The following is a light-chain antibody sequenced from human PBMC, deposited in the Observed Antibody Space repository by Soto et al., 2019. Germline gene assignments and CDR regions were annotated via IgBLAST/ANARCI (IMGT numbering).Light chain of an antibody. J-gene: IGLJ3*02. CDR1: SSNIGSNY. CDR2: RNN. CDR3: AAWDDSLSGHWV. V-gene: IGLV1-47*01. Sequence: QLVLTQPPSGSGTPGQRVTISCSGSSSNIGSNYVYWYQQLPGTAPKRLIYRNNQRPSGVPDRFSGSKSGTSASLAISGLRSEDEADYYCAAWDDSLSGHWVFGGGTKLTVL.